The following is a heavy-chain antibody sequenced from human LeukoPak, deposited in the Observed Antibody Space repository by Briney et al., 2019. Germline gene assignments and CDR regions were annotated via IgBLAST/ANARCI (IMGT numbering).Heavy chain of an antibody. Sequence: GESLKISCKGSGYSFTSYWIGWVRQMPGKGLEWMGIIYPGDSDTRYSPSFQGQATISADKSISTAYLQWSSLKASDTAMYYCARLNSPYYYGSGSSFNYYFDYWGQGTLVTVSS. J-gene: IGHJ4*02. CDR3: ARLNSPYYYGSGSSFNYYFDY. D-gene: IGHD3-10*01. V-gene: IGHV5-51*01. CDR1: GYSFTSYW. CDR2: IYPGDSDT.